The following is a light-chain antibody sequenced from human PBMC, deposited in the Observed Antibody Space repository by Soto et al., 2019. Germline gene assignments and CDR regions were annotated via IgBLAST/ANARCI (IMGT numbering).Light chain of an antibody. CDR3: LSYTSTTMYV. J-gene: IGLJ1*01. Sequence: QSALTQPASVSGSPGQSITISCTGSSSDIGYYNYVSWYQHHPGKAPQLIIFDVVNRPSGVSNRFSGSNSGNTASLTIFGLQAEYEADYYCLSYTSTTMYVLGTGTKLTVL. CDR1: SSDIGYYNY. CDR2: DVV. V-gene: IGLV2-14*03.